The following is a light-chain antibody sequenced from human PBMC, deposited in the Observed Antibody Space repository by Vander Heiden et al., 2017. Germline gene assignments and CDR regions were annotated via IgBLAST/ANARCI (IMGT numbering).Light chain of an antibody. CDR2: STS. V-gene: IGLV7-43*01. CDR3: LLYYGGAVV. Sequence: QTVVTQEPSLTVSPGGTVTLTCASSTGAVTSGYYPNWFQQKPGQAPRALIYSTSNKHPWTPARFSGSLPGGKAALTLSGVQPEDEAEYYCLLYYGGAVVFGGGTKLTVL. CDR1: TGAVTSGYY. J-gene: IGLJ2*01.